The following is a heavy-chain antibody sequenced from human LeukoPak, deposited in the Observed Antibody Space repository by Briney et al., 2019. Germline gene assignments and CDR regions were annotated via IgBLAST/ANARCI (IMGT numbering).Heavy chain of an antibody. D-gene: IGHD3-10*01. J-gene: IGHJ4*02. CDR1: GFTFSSYA. Sequence: GGSLGLSCAASGFTFSSYAMSWVRQAPGKGLEWVSAISGSGGSTYYADSVKGRFTISRDNSKNTLYLQMNSLRAEDTAVYYCAKDTMVRGVIIPFDYWGQGTLVTVSS. CDR3: AKDTMVRGVIIPFDY. CDR2: ISGSGGST. V-gene: IGHV3-23*01.